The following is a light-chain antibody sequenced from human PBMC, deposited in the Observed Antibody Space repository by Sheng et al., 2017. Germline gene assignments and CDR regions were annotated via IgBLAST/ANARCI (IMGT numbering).Light chain of an antibody. CDR1: QSVSSSY. J-gene: IGKJ1*01. CDR2: GAS. Sequence: EVVLTQSPGTLSLSPGERATLSCRASQSVSSSYLAWFQQKPGQAPRLLIYGASSRATGIPDRFSGSGSGTDFTLTISSLEPEDVAVYYCQQYAGSQWTFGQGDQGGNQT. V-gene: IGKV3-20*01. CDR3: QQYAGSQWT.